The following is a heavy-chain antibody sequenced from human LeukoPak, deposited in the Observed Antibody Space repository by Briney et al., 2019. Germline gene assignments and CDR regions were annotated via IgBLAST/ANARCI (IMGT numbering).Heavy chain of an antibody. CDR2: INPSGGST. CDR1: GYTFTSYY. Sequence: GASVKVSCKASGYTFTSYYMHWVRQAPGQGLEWMGIINPSGGSTSYAQKFQGRVTMTRDMSTSTVYMELSSLRSEDTAVYYCARSTENIVVVVAALRDWGQGTLVTVSS. J-gene: IGHJ4*02. CDR3: ARSTENIVVVVAALRD. D-gene: IGHD2-15*01. V-gene: IGHV1-46*01.